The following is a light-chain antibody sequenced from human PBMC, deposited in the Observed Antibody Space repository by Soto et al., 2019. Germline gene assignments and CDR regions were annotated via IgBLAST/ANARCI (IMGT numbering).Light chain of an antibody. V-gene: IGKV1-39*01. CDR1: QSIATY. CDR3: QQSYGSPRT. J-gene: IGKJ2*01. CDR2: VAS. Sequence: DIQMTQSPSSLSASIGDRFTITCRASQSIATYLNWYQQKPGKAPKLLISVASTLQSGVSSRFSGRGSGTDFTLTISSLQPEDFATYYCQQSYGSPRTFGQGTKVDIK.